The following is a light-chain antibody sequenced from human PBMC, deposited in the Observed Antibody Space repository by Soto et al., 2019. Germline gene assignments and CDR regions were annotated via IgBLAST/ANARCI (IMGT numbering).Light chain of an antibody. CDR1: QNINTW. V-gene: IGKV1-5*01. CDR2: DAS. Sequence: DIQMTQSPSTLSAYVGDRVTITCRASQNINTWLAWYQQNQGKAPKFLIYDASRLESGVPSRLSGSGSGTEFTLTISSLQPDDFATYYCQQYNSYSGTFGQGTKVDIK. J-gene: IGKJ1*01. CDR3: QQYNSYSGT.